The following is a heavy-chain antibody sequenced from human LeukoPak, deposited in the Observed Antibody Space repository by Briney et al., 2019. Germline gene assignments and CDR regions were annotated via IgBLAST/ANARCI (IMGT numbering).Heavy chain of an antibody. CDR1: GFTFSSYT. J-gene: IGHJ4*02. D-gene: IGHD6-13*01. CDR2: ISGSSSTI. V-gene: IGHV3-48*01. Sequence: GGSLRLSCAASGFTFSSYTMNWVRQAPGKGLEWVSYISGSSSTIHYADSVKGRFTISRDNAKNSLYLQMNSLRAEDTALYYCARPYSSCWLHRAYFDYWGQGTLVTVSS. CDR3: ARPYSSCWLHRAYFDY.